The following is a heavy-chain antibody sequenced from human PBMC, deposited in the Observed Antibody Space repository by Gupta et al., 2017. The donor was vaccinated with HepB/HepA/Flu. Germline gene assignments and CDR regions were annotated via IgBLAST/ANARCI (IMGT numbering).Heavy chain of an antibody. J-gene: IGHJ5*02. CDR2: INHSGST. CDR3: ARALKLEHNWFDP. CDR1: GGSFSGYY. V-gene: IGHV4-34*01. Sequence: QVQLQQWGAGLLKPSETLSLTCAVYGGSFSGYYWSWIRQPPGKGLEWIGEINHSGSTNYNPSLKSRVTISVDTSKNQFSLKLSSVTAADTAVYYCARALKLEHNWFDPWGQGTLVTVSS. D-gene: IGHD1-1*01.